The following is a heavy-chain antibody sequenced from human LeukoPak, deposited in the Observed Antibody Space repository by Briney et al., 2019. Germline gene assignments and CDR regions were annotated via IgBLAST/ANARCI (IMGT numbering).Heavy chain of an antibody. CDR1: GYTFTSYY. CDR3: ARDPRYCSSTSCYAGYWFDP. J-gene: IGHJ5*02. Sequence: VVSVKVSCKASGYTFTSYYMHWVRQAPGQGREWMGIINPSGGSTSYAQKFQGRVTMTRDTSTSTVYMELSSLRSEDTAVYYCARDPRYCSSTSCYAGYWFDPWGQGTLVTVSS. V-gene: IGHV1-46*01. D-gene: IGHD2-2*01. CDR2: INPSGGST.